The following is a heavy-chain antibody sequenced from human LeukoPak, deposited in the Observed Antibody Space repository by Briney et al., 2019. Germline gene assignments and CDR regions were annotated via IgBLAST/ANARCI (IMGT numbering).Heavy chain of an antibody. CDR1: GGSFSGYY. CDR2: INHSGST. CDR3: ARVRFKPAALYTSNWFDP. V-gene: IGHV4-34*01. D-gene: IGHD2-2*01. Sequence: PSETLSLTCAVYGGSFSGYYWSWIRQPPGKGLEWIGEINHSGSTNYNPSLKSRVTISVDTSKNQFSLKPSSVTAADTAVYYCARVRFKPAALYTSNWFDPWGQGTLVTVSS. J-gene: IGHJ5*02.